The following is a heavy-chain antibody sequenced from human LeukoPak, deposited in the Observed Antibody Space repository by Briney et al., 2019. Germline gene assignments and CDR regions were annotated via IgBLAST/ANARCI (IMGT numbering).Heavy chain of an antibody. J-gene: IGHJ4*02. D-gene: IGHD3-22*01. CDR1: GFTFSSYA. CDR3: ALRRYYYDSSGHYVFDY. Sequence: GGSLRLSCAASGFTFSSYAMSWVRQAPGKGLEWVSAISGSGGSTYYADSVKGRFTISRDNSKNTLYLQMNSLRAEDTAVYYCALRRYYYDSSGHYVFDYWGQGTLVTVSS. CDR2: ISGSGGST. V-gene: IGHV3-23*01.